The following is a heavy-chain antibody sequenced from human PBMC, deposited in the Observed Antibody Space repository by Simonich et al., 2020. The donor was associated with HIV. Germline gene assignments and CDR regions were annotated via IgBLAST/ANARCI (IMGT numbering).Heavy chain of an antibody. D-gene: IGHD3-3*01. J-gene: IGHJ4*02. V-gene: IGHV3-23*01. CDR1: GFTFSMYA. CDR3: AKDRYYNFWSGYYDY. Sequence: EVQLLESGGGLVQPGGSLRLSCAASGFTFSMYAMSWVRQVPGKGLEGDSAISGSGGNTYYADSVKGRCTISRDNSKNTLYLQMNSLRAKDTAEYYCAKDRYYNFWSGYYDYWGQGTLVTVSS. CDR2: ISGSGGNT.